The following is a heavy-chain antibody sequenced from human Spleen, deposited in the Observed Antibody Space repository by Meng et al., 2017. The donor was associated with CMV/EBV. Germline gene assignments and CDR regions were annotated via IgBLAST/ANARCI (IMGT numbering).Heavy chain of an antibody. J-gene: IGHJ4*02. CDR1: GYTFTSYG. CDR2: ISAYNGNT. CDR3: ARIGGRGLADY. D-gene: IGHD1-26*01. V-gene: IGHV1-18*01. Sequence: ASVKVSCKASGYTFTSYGISWVRQAPGQGLEWMGWISAYNGNTNYAQKLQGRVTMTRDTSTSTVYMELSSLRSEDTAVYYCARIGGRGLADYWGQGTLVTVSS.